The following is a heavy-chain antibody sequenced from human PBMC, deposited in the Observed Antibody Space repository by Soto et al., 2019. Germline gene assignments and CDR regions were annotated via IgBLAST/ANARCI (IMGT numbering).Heavy chain of an antibody. CDR3: ARHDILTGSEFDY. J-gene: IGHJ4*02. Sequence: SETLSLTCTVSGGSISSYYWSWIRQPPGKGLEWIGYIHYSGSTNYNPSLKSRVTISVDTSKNQFSLKLSSVTAADTAVYYCARHDILTGSEFDYRAQRTPVTGSS. D-gene: IGHD3-9*01. CDR1: GGSISSYY. V-gene: IGHV4-59*08. CDR2: IHYSGST.